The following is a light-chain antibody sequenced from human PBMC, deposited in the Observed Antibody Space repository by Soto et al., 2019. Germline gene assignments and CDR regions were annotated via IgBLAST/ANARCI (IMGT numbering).Light chain of an antibody. V-gene: IGKV1-39*01. CDR2: SAS. CDR1: QSIGNY. Sequence: DIQMTQSPSSLSASVGDRVTITCRASQSIGNYLSWYQQKPGKAPELLIYSASTLVSGVPSRFSGGGSGTDFTLTISSLQPEDFATYYCQQSNVAPRTFGQGTKLEIK. J-gene: IGKJ2*01. CDR3: QQSNVAPRT.